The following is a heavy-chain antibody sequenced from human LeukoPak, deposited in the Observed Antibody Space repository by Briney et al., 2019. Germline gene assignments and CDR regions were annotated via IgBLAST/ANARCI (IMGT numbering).Heavy chain of an antibody. J-gene: IGHJ6*03. Sequence: SETLSLTCAVYGGSFSGYYWSWVRQPPGKGLEWIGEINHSGSTNYNPSLKSRVTISVDTSMNQFSLKLTSVTAADTAVYYCARPLYCYYYMDVWGKGTSVTVSS. CDR3: ARPLYCYYYMDV. V-gene: IGHV4-34*01. CDR1: GGSFSGYY. CDR2: INHSGST.